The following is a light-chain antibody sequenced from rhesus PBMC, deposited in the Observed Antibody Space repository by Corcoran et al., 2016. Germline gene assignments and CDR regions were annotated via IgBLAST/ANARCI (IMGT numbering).Light chain of an antibody. CDR2: EVS. CDR1: SSDIGGYNR. J-gene: IGLJ1*01. CDR3: SSYASSSASI. V-gene: IGLV2-13*02. Sequence: QAALTQSPSVSGSPGQSVTISCTGTSSDIGGYNRVSWYQQHPGKAPKLMIYEVSKRPSGVSDRFSGSKSGNTASLTISGLQAEDEADYYCSSYASSSASIFGAGTRLTVL.